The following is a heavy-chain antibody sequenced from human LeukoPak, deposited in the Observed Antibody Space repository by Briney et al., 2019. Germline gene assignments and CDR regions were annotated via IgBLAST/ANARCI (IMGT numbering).Heavy chain of an antibody. CDR2: ISYDGSNK. V-gene: IGHV3-30-3*01. J-gene: IGHJ4*02. CDR3: ARFSGSYYGY. Sequence: GGSLRLSCAASGFTFSSYAMHGVRQAPGKGLEGVAVISYDGSNKYYAASVKGRFTISRDNSKNTLYLQMNSLRAEDTAVYYCARFSGSYYGYWGQGTLVTVSS. D-gene: IGHD1-26*01. CDR1: GFTFSSYA.